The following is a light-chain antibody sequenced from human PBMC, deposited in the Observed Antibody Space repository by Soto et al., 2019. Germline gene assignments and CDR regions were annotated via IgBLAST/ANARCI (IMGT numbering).Light chain of an antibody. CDR3: QQYGPSPWT. J-gene: IGKJ1*01. CDR1: QSVSSSY. CDR2: GAS. Sequence: EIVLTQSPGTLSLSPGERATLSCRASQSVSSSYVGWYQQKHGQAPRLLIYGASNRATGIPDGFSGSGSGSDSSLIISRLEPEDFAVYYCQQYGPSPWTFGQGTKVEVK. V-gene: IGKV3-20*01.